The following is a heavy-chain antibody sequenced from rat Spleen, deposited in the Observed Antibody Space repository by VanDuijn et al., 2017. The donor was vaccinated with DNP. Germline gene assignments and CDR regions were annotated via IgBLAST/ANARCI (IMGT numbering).Heavy chain of an antibody. J-gene: IGHJ4*01. CDR2: IIYDGNKA. Sequence: EVQLVESGGGLVQPGRSLKISCTASGFTFSDYNMAWVRQAPNKGLEWVATIIYDGNKAFYRDSVKGRLTISRDNAESTLYLQMDSLRSEDTATYYCTTLITFMNGWGQGTSVTVSS. CDR1: GFTFSDYN. CDR3: TTLITFMNG. V-gene: IGHV5S10*01. D-gene: IGHD1-1*01.